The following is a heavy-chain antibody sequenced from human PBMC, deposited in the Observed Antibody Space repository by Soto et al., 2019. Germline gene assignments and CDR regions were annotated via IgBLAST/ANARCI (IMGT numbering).Heavy chain of an antibody. CDR2: ISSDGTNK. CDR3: ATDQALYDSSGYCRVFDY. J-gene: IGHJ4*01. D-gene: IGHD3-22*01. V-gene: IGHV3-30*03. Sequence: PGGCRRLSCAASGFTFSSYGMHWVRQAPGQGLERVAVISSDGTNKYSADSVKGRFTISRDNSKNTLYLQMNSLRAEDRAVYYCATDQALYDSSGYCRVFDYCGHGTGGTV. CDR1: GFTFSSYG.